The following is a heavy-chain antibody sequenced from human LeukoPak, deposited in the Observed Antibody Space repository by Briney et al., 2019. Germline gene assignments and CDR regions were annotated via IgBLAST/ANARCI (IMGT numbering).Heavy chain of an antibody. J-gene: IGHJ4*02. CDR2: INWNGGST. CDR1: GFTFNDYG. D-gene: IGHD6-6*01. Sequence: GASLKLSCEASGFTFNDYGMSWVRQAPGQGLEWISGINWNGGSTGYADSVKGRFTISRDNAKNSLYLQMNSLRAEDTALYYCARGSTWATGYYFDYWGQGTLVTVSS. V-gene: IGHV3-20*04. CDR3: ARGSTWATGYYFDY.